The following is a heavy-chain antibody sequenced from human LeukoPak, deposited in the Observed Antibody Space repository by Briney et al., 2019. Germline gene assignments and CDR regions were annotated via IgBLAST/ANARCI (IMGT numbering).Heavy chain of an antibody. V-gene: IGHV4-61*02. CDR3: ARAVLAAAGTSTYAFDI. Sequence: SETLSLTCPVSGGSISSGSYYWSWIRQPAGKGLEWIGRIYTSGSTNYNPSPKSRVTISVDTSKDQFSLKLSSVTAADTAVYYCARAVLAAAGTSTYAFDIWGQRTMVTVSS. CDR2: IYTSGST. CDR1: GGSISSGSYY. J-gene: IGHJ3*02. D-gene: IGHD6-13*01.